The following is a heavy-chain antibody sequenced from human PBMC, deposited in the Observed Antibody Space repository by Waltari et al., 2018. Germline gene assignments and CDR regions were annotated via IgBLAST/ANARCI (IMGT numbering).Heavy chain of an antibody. V-gene: IGHV4-4*02. D-gene: IGHD3-10*01. J-gene: IGHJ3*02. CDR1: GGSLNSSNW. CDR2: MYHSGRS. CDR3: ARSMGYSGSGSYNPFDI. Sequence: RLQESGQGLVRPSGTLSLPCTVAGGSLNSSNWWSWVRQSPGKGLEWIGEMYHSGRSNYNPSLKGRVTMSVDKSKNNFSLKVTSMTAADTAVYYCARSMGYSGSGSYNPFDIWGQGTKVTVSS.